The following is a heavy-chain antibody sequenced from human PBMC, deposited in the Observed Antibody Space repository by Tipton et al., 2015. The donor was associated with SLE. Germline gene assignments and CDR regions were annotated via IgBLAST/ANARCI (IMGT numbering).Heavy chain of an antibody. CDR2: INPKDNST. Sequence: QSGAEVKKPGASVKVSCKASGYTFTSYYMHWVRQAPGQGLQWMGIINPKDNSTSYAQKFQGRLTMTRDTSTSTVYMELSSLRSEDTAVYYCARDLYHYGTKSYYTRAFDIWGRGTMVTVYS. CDR1: GYTFTSYY. J-gene: IGHJ3*02. V-gene: IGHV1-46*01. CDR3: ARDLYHYGTKSYYTRAFDI. D-gene: IGHD3-10*01.